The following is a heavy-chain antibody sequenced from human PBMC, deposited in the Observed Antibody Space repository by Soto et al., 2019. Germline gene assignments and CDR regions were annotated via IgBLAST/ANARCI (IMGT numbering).Heavy chain of an antibody. CDR3: ARSGVTGIVIPSHWFDP. Sequence: SETLSLTCTVSGDSIGGVGYWSWIRQFPGRGLEWIGCISSSGSTYYNPALNNRIGLSLDTSQSQFSLKLLSVTAADTAIYYCARSGVTGIVIPSHWFDPWGQGTLVTVSS. CDR2: ISSSGST. J-gene: IGHJ5*02. D-gene: IGHD2-21*02. V-gene: IGHV4-31*03. CDR1: GDSIGGVGY.